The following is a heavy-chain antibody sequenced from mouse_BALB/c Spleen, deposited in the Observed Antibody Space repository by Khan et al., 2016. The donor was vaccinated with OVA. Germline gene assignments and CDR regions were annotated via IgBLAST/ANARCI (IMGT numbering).Heavy chain of an antibody. Sequence: EVQLQKSGPGLVKPSQSLSLTCTVTGYSITSGYGWNWIRQFPGNNLEWMGYISYSGSTHYNPSLKSRISITRDTSKNQFFLQLNSVTTEETATYDCARTARIKYWGQGTTLTVSS. D-gene: IGHD1-2*01. CDR1: GYSITSGYG. J-gene: IGHJ2*01. CDR3: ARTARIKY. V-gene: IGHV3-2*02. CDR2: ISYSGST.